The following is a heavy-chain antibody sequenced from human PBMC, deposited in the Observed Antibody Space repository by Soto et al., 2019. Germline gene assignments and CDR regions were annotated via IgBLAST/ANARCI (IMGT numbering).Heavy chain of an antibody. J-gene: IGHJ2*01. Sequence: EVQLVESGGGLVQPGGSLKLSCAASGFTFSGSAMHWVRQASGKGLEWVGRIRSKADSYATGYAASVKGRFTISRDDSKNTPYLQMNSLKIEDPAVYYCTRHAPPMGGYFDLWGRGTLVTVSP. CDR2: IRSKADSYAT. CDR3: TRHAPPMGGYFDL. CDR1: GFTFSGSA. V-gene: IGHV3-73*01.